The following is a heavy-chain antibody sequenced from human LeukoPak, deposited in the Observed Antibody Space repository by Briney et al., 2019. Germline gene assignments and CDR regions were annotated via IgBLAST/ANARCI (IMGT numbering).Heavy chain of an antibody. J-gene: IGHJ4*02. D-gene: IGHD6-13*01. V-gene: IGHV3-64D*09. Sequence: GSLRLSCSASGFTFSSYGMHWVRQAPGKGLEYVSAMSSNGGSTYYADSVKGRFTISRDNSKNTLYLQMSSLRAEDTAVYYCVKDRRYSSNWYYFDYWGQGTLVIVSS. CDR3: VKDRRYSSNWYYFDY. CDR1: GFTFSSYG. CDR2: MSSNGGST.